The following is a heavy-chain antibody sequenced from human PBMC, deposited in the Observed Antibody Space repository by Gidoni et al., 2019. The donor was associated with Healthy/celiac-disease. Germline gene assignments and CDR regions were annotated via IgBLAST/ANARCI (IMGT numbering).Heavy chain of an antibody. J-gene: IGHJ3*02. D-gene: IGHD3-22*01. V-gene: IGHV3-33*01. CDR1: GFTFSSYG. Sequence: QVQLVESGGGVVQPGRSLRLSCAASGFTFSSYGMHWVRQAPGKGLEWVAVIWYDGSNKYYADSVKGRFTISRDNSKNTLYLQMNSLRAEDTAVYYCARERYYYDSSGYPSSDAFDIWGQGTMVTVSS. CDR2: IWYDGSNK. CDR3: ARERYYYDSSGYPSSDAFDI.